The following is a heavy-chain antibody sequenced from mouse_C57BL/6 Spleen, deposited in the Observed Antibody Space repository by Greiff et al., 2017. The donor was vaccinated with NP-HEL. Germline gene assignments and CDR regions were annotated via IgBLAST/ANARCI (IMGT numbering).Heavy chain of an antibody. D-gene: IGHD3-2*02. CDR3: ARGPDSSGYSYCFDY. CDR1: GYTFTDYY. V-gene: IGHV1-26*01. Sequence: EVQLQQSGPELVKPGASVKISCKASGYTFTDYYMNWVKQSHGKSLEWIGDINPNNGGTSYNQKFKGKATLTVDKYSSPAYMELRSLTSEDSAVYYCARGPDSSGYSYCFDYWGQGTTLTVSS. CDR2: INPNNGGT. J-gene: IGHJ2*01.